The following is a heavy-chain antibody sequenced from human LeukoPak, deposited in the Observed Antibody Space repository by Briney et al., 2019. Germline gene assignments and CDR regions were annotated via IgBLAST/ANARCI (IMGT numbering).Heavy chain of an antibody. CDR1: GFAFNKYW. J-gene: IGHJ4*02. Sequence: GGSLRLSCAASGFAFNKYWMHWVRQTPGRGLVWVSRINGDGSTTSYADSVKGGFTISRDNAKNTLYLQMSSLRAEDTAVYYCATGNYYDSRGYYTFGHWGQGTLVTVSS. D-gene: IGHD3-22*01. CDR3: ATGNYYDSRGYYTFGH. CDR2: INGDGSTT. V-gene: IGHV3-74*01.